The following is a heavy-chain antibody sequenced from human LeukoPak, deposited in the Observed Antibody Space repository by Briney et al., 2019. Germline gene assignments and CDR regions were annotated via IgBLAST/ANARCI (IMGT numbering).Heavy chain of an antibody. CDR2: ISAYNGDT. D-gene: IGHD4-17*01. Sequence: ASVKVSCNASGYTYTSYGISWVRQAPGQGLEWMGWISAYNGDTHYAQKFQGRVTMTTETSTSTAYMELRSLRSDDTAVYYCARRGGKNYGDYVVYDKYMDVWGTGTTVTVSS. V-gene: IGHV1-18*01. CDR1: GYTYTSYG. J-gene: IGHJ6*03. CDR3: ARRGGKNYGDYVVYDKYMDV.